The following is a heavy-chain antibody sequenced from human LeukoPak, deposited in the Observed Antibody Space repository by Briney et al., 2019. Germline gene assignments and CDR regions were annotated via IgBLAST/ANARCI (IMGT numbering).Heavy chain of an antibody. CDR2: ISYDGSNK. J-gene: IGHJ4*02. D-gene: IGHD3-10*01. CDR1: GFTFSSYA. V-gene: IGHV3-30-3*01. Sequence: PGGSLRLSCAASGFTFSSYAMHWVRQAPGKGLEWVAVISYDGSNKYYADSVKGRFTISRDNSKNTLYLQMNSLRAEDTAVYYCARYLVRGVFDYWGQGTLVTVSS. CDR3: ARYLVRGVFDY.